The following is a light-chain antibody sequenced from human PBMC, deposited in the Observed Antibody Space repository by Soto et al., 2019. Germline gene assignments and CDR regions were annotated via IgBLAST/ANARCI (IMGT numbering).Light chain of an antibody. J-gene: IGKJ3*01. CDR1: QSVSSY. V-gene: IGKV3-11*01. Sequence: EIVLTQSPATLSLSPGERATLSCRASQSVSSYLAWYQQKPGQAPRLLIYDASNRATGIQARFNGSGPGTDFTLTISGLEPEDFAVYYCQQRSNWPPTFGPGTKVDIK. CDR3: QQRSNWPPT. CDR2: DAS.